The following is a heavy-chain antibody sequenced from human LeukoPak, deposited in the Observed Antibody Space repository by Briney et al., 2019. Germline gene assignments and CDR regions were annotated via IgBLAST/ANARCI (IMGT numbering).Heavy chain of an antibody. CDR2: ISSGSSTI. CDR1: GFTFSSYE. J-gene: IGHJ4*02. Sequence: GGSLRLSCAASGFTFSSYEMNWVRQAPGKGLEWVSYISSGSSTIYYADSVKGRFTISRDNAKNSLYLQMNSLRDEDTAVYYCARGGDYGDYYFDYWGQGTLVTVSS. D-gene: IGHD4-17*01. CDR3: ARGGDYGDYYFDY. V-gene: IGHV3-48*02.